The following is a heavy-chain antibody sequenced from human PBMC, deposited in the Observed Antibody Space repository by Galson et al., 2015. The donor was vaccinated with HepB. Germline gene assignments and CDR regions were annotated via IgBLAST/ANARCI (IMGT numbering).Heavy chain of an antibody. Sequence: SVKVSCKASGYTFTTYYMHWVRQAPGQGPEWMGTINPSGGSTSYAHKFQGRLTMTRDTSTSTVYMELSSLRSEDTAIYYCARPRSEDGYPYYFDHWGQGTLVTVSS. D-gene: IGHD3-22*01. V-gene: IGHV1-46*01. CDR3: ARPRSEDGYPYYFDH. CDR2: INPSGGST. J-gene: IGHJ4*02. CDR1: GYTFTTYY.